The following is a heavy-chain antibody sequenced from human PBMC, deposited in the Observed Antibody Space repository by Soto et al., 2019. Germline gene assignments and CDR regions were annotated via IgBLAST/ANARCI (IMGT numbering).Heavy chain of an antibody. D-gene: IGHD3-10*01. J-gene: IGHJ4*02. V-gene: IGHV4-31*03. Sequence: SETLSLTCTVSGGSISSGCYYWSRIRQHPGKGLEWIGYIYYSGSTYYNPSLKSRVTISVDTSKNQFSLKLSSVTAADTAVYYCARARGWFGELSAFDYWGQGTLVTVSS. CDR3: ARARGWFGELSAFDY. CDR1: GGSISSGCYY. CDR2: IYYSGST.